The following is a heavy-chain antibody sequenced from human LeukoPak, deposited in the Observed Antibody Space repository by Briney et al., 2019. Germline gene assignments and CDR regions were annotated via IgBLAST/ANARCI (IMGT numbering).Heavy chain of an antibody. D-gene: IGHD4-11*01. Sequence: KPSETLSLTCAASGYTIRSGDYWGWIRPSPGKGLEWIGSIYHSGSTHYNPSLKSRVTISVDTSKNQFSLMLSSVTAADTAVYYCARNRSLTTTPGFDHWGQGTLVTVSS. J-gene: IGHJ4*02. CDR2: IYHSGST. CDR3: ARNRSLTTTPGFDH. V-gene: IGHV4-38-2*01. CDR1: GYTIRSGDY.